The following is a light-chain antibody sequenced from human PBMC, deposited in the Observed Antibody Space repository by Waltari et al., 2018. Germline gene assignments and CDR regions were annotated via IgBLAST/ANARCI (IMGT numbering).Light chain of an antibody. CDR3: QQYNKWPPLT. J-gene: IGKJ5*01. V-gene: IGKV3-15*01. CDR1: ESVSSH. CDR2: AAS. Sequence: EIVVTQSPATLSGAPGERVTLSCRTSESVSSHIAWYQQKTGQVLRLLIYAASTRAADTPARFRGSGYGTGFTLTISSLQSEDFAVYYGQQYNKWPPLTFGQGTRLEIK.